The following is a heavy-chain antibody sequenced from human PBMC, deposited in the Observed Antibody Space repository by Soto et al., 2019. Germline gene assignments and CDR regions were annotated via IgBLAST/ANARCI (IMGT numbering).Heavy chain of an antibody. Sequence: ASVKVSCKASGYTFTSYDINWVRQATGQGLEWMGWMNPNSGNTGYAQNFQGRVTMTRNTSISTAYMELSSLKSEDTAVYYCARVLAAARAIFGVVIRGEYYFDYWGQGTLVTVS. D-gene: IGHD3-3*02. CDR1: GYTFTSYD. V-gene: IGHV1-8*01. J-gene: IGHJ4*02. CDR3: ARVLAAARAIFGVVIRGEYYFDY. CDR2: MNPNSGNT.